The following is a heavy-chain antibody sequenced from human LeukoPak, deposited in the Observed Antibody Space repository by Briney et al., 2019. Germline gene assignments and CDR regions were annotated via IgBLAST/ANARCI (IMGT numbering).Heavy chain of an antibody. CDR2: VYYSGTT. V-gene: IGHV4-59*01. CDR1: GGSISSYY. Sequence: SETLSLTCTVSGGSISSYYWSWIRQSPGKGLEWIGYVYYSGTTKYNPSLQSRVTISVDTSKNQFSLKLTSVTAADTAVYYCARDLGADYGDYIFDPWGQGTLVTVSS. D-gene: IGHD4-17*01. J-gene: IGHJ5*02. CDR3: ARDLGADYGDYIFDP.